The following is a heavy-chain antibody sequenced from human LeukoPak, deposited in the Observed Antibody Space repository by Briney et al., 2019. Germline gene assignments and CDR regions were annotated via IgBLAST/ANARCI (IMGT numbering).Heavy chain of an antibody. CDR1: GGSFSGYY. D-gene: IGHD6-13*01. CDR2: INHSGST. J-gene: IGHJ4*02. V-gene: IGHV4-34*01. CDR3: ARLTPIAAPDY. Sequence: PSETLSLTCAVYGGSFSGYYWSWIRQPPGKGLEWIGEINHSGSTNYNPSLKSRVTISVDTSKNQFSLKLSSVTAADTAVYYCARLTPIAAPDYWGQGTLVTVSS.